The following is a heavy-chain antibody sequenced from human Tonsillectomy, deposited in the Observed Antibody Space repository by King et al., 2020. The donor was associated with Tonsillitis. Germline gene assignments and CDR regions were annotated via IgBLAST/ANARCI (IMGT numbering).Heavy chain of an antibody. J-gene: IGHJ4*02. Sequence: QLVQSGGGLVQPGGSLRLSCAASGFTFSSYSMNWVRQAPGKGLEWVSYISSSSSTIYYADSVKGRFTISRDSAKNSLYMQMNSLRAEDTAVYFCAREVRGYSSSSCYYWGQGTLVTVSS. CDR3: AREVRGYSSSSCYY. V-gene: IGHV3-48*01. CDR2: ISSSSSTI. CDR1: GFTFSSYS. D-gene: IGHD6-6*01.